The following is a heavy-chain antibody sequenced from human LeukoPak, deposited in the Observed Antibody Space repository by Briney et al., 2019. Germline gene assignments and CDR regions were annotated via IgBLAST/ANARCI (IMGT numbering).Heavy chain of an antibody. J-gene: IGHJ4*02. D-gene: IGHD3-22*01. CDR1: GYTFSAYY. Sequence: ASVKVSCKASGYTFSAYYMHWVRQAPGQGLEWMGWINSDSGGTNYAQKFQGRVTMTRDTSISTAYMELRSLRSDDTAVYYCARTNVYYYASSDYYPYFDYWAQGTLVTVSS. CDR2: INSDSGGT. V-gene: IGHV1-2*02. CDR3: ARTNVYYYASSDYYPYFDY.